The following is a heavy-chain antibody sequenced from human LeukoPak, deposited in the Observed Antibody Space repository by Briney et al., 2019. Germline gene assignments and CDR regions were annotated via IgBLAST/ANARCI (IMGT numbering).Heavy chain of an antibody. CDR3: VRGGIVGTTARIPLFDY. Sequence: SETLSLTCTVSGGSLRSYYWSWVLQPPAQGLEWIGDSYYSSSTNYTPSLKSRVTMSVDTSKNQFSLKLSSVTAADTAVYYCVRGGIVGTTARIPLFDYWGQGTLVTVSS. V-gene: IGHV4-59*01. CDR1: GGSLRSYY. D-gene: IGHD1-26*01. J-gene: IGHJ4*02. CDR2: SYYSSST.